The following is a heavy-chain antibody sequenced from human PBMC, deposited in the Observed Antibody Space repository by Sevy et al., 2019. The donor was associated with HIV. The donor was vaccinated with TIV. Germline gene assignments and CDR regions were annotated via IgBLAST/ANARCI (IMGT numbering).Heavy chain of an antibody. CDR2: IYYSGST. CDR3: ARQSVTYDILTGWNYYGVDV. J-gene: IGHJ6*02. D-gene: IGHD3-9*01. CDR1: GDSIGSNY. V-gene: IGHV4-59*08. Sequence: SETLSLTCTVSGDSIGSNYWNWIRQPPGKGLEWIGYIYYSGSTNYNPSLKSRVTISVDTSKNQFSLRLSSVTAADTAVYYCARQSVTYDILTGWNYYGVDVWGQGTAVTVSS.